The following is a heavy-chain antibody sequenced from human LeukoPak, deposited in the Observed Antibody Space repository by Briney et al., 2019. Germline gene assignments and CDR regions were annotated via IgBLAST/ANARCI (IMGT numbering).Heavy chain of an antibody. CDR3: TRVTDGEPPFDY. CDR1: GFTISRYA. J-gene: IGHJ4*02. Sequence: PGRSLRLSCAASGFTISRYAMHRVRQAPGKGLEWVAVISYDGVNKYYADSVKGRFAISRDNSKNTLYLQMNSLRAEDTAVYFCTRVTDGEPPFDYWGQGTLVTVSS. V-gene: IGHV3-30*09. D-gene: IGHD5-24*01. CDR2: ISYDGVNK.